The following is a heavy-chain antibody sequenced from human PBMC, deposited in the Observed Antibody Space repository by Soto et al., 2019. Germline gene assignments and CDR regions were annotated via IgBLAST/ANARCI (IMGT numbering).Heavy chain of an antibody. CDR1: GGSISSYY. Sequence: XXTLSLPFTVSGGSISSYYWRWIIKTPGKGREWNGTIYYSGSTNYTPYLKSRVPISVDTSKNPFSLKLNSVTDADTAVYYCARLPWAAYGGIVDPCGEGTLVTVSS. CDR2: IYYSGST. V-gene: IGHV4-59*01. CDR3: ARLPWAAYGGIVDP. J-gene: IGHJ5*02. D-gene: IGHD4-17*01.